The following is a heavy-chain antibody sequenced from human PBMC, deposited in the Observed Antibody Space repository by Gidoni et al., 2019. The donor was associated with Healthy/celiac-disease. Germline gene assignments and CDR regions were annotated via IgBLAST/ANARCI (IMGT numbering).Heavy chain of an antibody. Sequence: EVQLVQSGAEVKKPGESLRISCKGSGYSFTSYWISWVRQMPGKGLEWMGRIDPSDSYTNYSPSFQGHVTISADKSISTAYLQWSSLKASDTAMYYCARHGTSRDGYNYQGGMDVWGQGTTVTVSS. CDR2: IDPSDSYT. J-gene: IGHJ6*02. V-gene: IGHV5-10-1*03. CDR3: ARHGTSRDGYNYQGGMDV. CDR1: GYSFTSYW. D-gene: IGHD5-12*01.